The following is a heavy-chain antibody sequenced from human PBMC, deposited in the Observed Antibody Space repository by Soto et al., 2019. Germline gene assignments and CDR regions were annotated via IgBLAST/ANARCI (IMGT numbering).Heavy chain of an antibody. V-gene: IGHV4-31*03. D-gene: IGHD1-1*01. Sequence: SETLSLTCSVSGGSISTVGHYWTWIRQPPGKGLEWIGSIYHTGSTYYSKSLRSRLTMSVDTSKSQFSLRLSSVTAADTAVYYCARATGTLRSRNCDYWGQGSLVTVSS. CDR3: ARATGTLRSRNCDY. J-gene: IGHJ4*02. CDR1: GGSISTVGHY. CDR2: IYHTGST.